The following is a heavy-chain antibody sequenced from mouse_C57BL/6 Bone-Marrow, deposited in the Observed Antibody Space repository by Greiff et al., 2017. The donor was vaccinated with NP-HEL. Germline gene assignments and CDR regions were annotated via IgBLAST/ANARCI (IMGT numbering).Heavy chain of an antibody. Sequence: QVQLQQPGTELVKPGASVKLSCKASGYTLTSYWMHWVKQRPGQGLEGNGNSNPSNGGTNYNEKFKSKATLTVYKPSSTAYMQLISLTSEDSAVYYCARYYYGSRSWYFDDWGTGTTVTVSS. D-gene: IGHD1-1*01. J-gene: IGHJ1*03. CDR2: SNPSNGGT. CDR1: GYTLTSYW. V-gene: IGHV1-53*01. CDR3: ARYYYGSRSWYFDD.